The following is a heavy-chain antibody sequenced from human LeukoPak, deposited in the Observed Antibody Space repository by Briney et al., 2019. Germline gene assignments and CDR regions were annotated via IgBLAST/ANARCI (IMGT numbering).Heavy chain of an antibody. V-gene: IGHV3-23*01. CDR2: ISGSGGST. CDR1: GFTFSSYA. CDR3: AKDPPIAVAGNDY. Sequence: LAGGSLRLSCAASGFTFSSYAMSWVRQAPGKGLEWVSAISGSGGSTYYADSVKGRFTISRDNSKNTLYLQMNSLRAEDTAVYYCAKDPPIAVAGNDYWGQGTLVTASS. J-gene: IGHJ4*02. D-gene: IGHD6-19*01.